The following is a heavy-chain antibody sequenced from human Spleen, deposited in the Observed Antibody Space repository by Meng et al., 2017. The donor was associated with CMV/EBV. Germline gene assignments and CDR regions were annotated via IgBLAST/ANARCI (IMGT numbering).Heavy chain of an antibody. D-gene: IGHD3-10*01. CDR3: ARLGERPESWYFDY. V-gene: IGHV5-51*01. J-gene: IGHJ4*02. CDR2: IYPGDSDT. CDR1: GYSFTSYW. Sequence: GGSLRLSCQGSGYSFTSYWIGWVRQMPGKGLEWMGIIYPGDSDTRYSPSFLGQVTISADKSISTAYLQWSSLKASDTAMYYCARLGERPESWYFDYWGQGTLVTVSS.